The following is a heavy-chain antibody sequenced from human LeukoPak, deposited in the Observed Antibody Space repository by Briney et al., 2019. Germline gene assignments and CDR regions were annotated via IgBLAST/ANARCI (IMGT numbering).Heavy chain of an antibody. CDR3: ARSPRSGYFDY. J-gene: IGHJ4*02. D-gene: IGHD2-15*01. V-gene: IGHV3-30-3*01. CDR1: GFTFSSYA. CDR2: ISYDGSNK. Sequence: GGSLRLSCAASGFTFSSYAMHWVRQAPGKGLEWVAVISYDGSNKYYADSVKGRFTISRDNSKNTLYLQMNSLRAEDTAVYYCARSPRSGYFDYWGKGTLVTVSS.